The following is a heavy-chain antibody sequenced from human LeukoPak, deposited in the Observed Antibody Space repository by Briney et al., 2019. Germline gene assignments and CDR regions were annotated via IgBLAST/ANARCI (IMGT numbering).Heavy chain of an antibody. J-gene: IGHJ4*02. V-gene: IGHV1-2*02. CDR2: VNPNNGGT. Sequence: ASVKVFCKASGYTFTGYYIHWVRQAPGQGLEWMGWVNPNNGGTNYAQKFQGRVTMTRDTSINTGYMELSRLRSDDTAVYYCATAPRYSSSRPPFDYWGQGTLVTVSS. CDR3: ATAPRYSSSRPPFDY. CDR1: GYTFTGYY. D-gene: IGHD6-13*01.